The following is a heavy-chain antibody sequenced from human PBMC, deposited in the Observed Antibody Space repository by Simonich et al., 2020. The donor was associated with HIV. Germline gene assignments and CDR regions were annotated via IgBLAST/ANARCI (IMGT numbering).Heavy chain of an antibody. CDR3: ARDPRSMGFFDY. CDR1: VYTIRNYD. CDR2: INTNTGNP. V-gene: IGHV7-4-1*01. J-gene: IGHJ4*02. D-gene: IGHD4-17*01. Sequence: QVQLVQSESEFKKPGASVEVSFKASVYTIRNYDINWVRQAPEQEPEWMGLINTNTGNPTYAQGFTGRFVFSSDMSVTTAYLQIRILKAEDTAVYYCARDPRSMGFFDYWGQGTLITVSS.